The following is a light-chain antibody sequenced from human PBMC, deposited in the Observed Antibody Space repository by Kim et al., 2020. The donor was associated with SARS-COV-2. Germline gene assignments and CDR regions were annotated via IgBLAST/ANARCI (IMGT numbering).Light chain of an antibody. CDR3: QSYNRDNVI. CDR2: EDD. J-gene: IGLJ2*01. Sequence: GKTVTISCTRSRGSIADTYVQWYQQRPGGVPTTVIYEDDPRPSGVSARFSGSIDNSSNSASLTISGLRTEDEADYYCQSYNRDNVIFGGGTQLTVL. CDR1: RGSIADTY. V-gene: IGLV6-57*03.